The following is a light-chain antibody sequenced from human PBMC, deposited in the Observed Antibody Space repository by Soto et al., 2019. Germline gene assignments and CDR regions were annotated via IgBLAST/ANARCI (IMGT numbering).Light chain of an antibody. CDR2: GAS. Sequence: DIQMTQSPSSLSASVGARVSITCQASEDIRTSLSWFQYKPGRAPKLLIYGASYLETGVPSRFRGRGSGTDFTLTISSLQPEDIATYYCQHYNNLPPFTFGPGTIVDIK. V-gene: IGKV1-33*01. J-gene: IGKJ3*01. CDR1: EDIRTS. CDR3: QHYNNLPPFT.